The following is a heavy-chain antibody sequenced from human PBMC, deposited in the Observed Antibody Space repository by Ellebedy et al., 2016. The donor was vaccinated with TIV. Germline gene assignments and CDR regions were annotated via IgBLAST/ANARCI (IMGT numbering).Heavy chain of an antibody. Sequence: ASVKVSXKASGYTFTGYYMHWVRQAPGQGLEWMGWINPNSGGTNYAQKFQGRVTMTRDTSISTAYMELRSLRSDDTAVYYCARGRIAAAGTSWFNPWGQGTLVTVSS. CDR2: INPNSGGT. J-gene: IGHJ5*02. CDR3: ARGRIAAAGTSWFNP. D-gene: IGHD6-13*01. V-gene: IGHV1-2*02. CDR1: GYTFTGYY.